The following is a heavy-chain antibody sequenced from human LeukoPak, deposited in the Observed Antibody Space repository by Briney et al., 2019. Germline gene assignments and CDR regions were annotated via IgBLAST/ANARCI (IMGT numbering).Heavy chain of an antibody. CDR1: GYSFTSYW. CDR3: ARQYGGDAGPLDY. CDR2: IYPGDSDT. V-gene: IGHV5-51*01. D-gene: IGHD2-21*01. J-gene: IGHJ4*02. Sequence: GESLQISCQGSGYSFTSYWIAWVRQLPGKGPEWMGIIYPGDSDTRYSPSFQGQVTISADKSISTAYLQWSSLKASDTAMYYCARQYGGDAGPLDYWGPGTLVTVSS.